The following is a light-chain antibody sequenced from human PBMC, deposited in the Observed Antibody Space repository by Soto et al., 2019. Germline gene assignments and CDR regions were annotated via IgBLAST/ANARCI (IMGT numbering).Light chain of an antibody. V-gene: IGKV1-8*01. CDR1: QGFSSN. CDR2: AAS. CDR3: QQYYSYPYT. Sequence: AIRMTQSPSSFSASTGDRVTITCRASQGFSSNLAWYQQKPGKAPKLLIYAASTLQSGVPSRFSGSGSGTDFTLTISCLQSEDFATYYCQQYYSYPYTFGQGTKLEIK. J-gene: IGKJ2*01.